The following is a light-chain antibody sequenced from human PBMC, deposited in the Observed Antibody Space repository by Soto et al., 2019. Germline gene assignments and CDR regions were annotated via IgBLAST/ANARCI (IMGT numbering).Light chain of an antibody. CDR2: AAS. V-gene: IGKV1-39*01. CDR1: QTISNN. J-gene: IGKJ5*01. Sequence: DIQMTQSPSSLSASLGDRVTITCRASQTISNNLNWYQQKLGTAPKLLIRAASSLQSGVPSRFSGSGSGTDFTLTSSSLQPDDFATYYWQQTHTFPITFGQGTRLEIK. CDR3: QQTHTFPIT.